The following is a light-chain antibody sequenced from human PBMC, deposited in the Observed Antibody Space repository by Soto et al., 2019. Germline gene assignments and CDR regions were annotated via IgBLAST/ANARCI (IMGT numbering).Light chain of an antibody. CDR2: AAS. J-gene: IGKJ5*01. CDR1: QSVSSSH. V-gene: IGKV3-15*01. CDR3: QQYNSWPPIT. Sequence: EVVLTQSPGTPSFYPGERATLSCRASQSVSSSHLAWYQHKPGQAPRLIIYAASTRATGIPARFSGSGSGTEFTPTISSLQSEDFAVYYCQQYNSWPPITFGQGTRLEIK.